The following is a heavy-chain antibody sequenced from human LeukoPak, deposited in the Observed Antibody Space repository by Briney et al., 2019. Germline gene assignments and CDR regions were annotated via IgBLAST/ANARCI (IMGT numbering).Heavy chain of an antibody. Sequence: PSETLSLTCTVSGGSISSSSYYWGWIRQPPGKGLEWIGYIYYSGSTNYNPSLKSRVTISVDTSKNQFSLKLSSVTAADTAVYYCAREASYSSSWLDYYYGMDVWGQGTTVTVSS. J-gene: IGHJ6*02. D-gene: IGHD6-13*01. CDR2: IYYSGST. CDR3: AREASYSSSWLDYYYGMDV. V-gene: IGHV4-61*01. CDR1: GGSISSSSYY.